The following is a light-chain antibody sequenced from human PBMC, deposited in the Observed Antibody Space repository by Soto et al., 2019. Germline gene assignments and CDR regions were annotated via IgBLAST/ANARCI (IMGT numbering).Light chain of an antibody. V-gene: IGKV1-39*01. CDR2: AAS. J-gene: IGKJ5*01. Sequence: DVQVTQSPSSLSAAVGDRVTITCRASDIISRHLNWYQQKPGKAPKLLIYAASSLQNGVPSRFSVSGSGTDVTLTISNLRPEDFATYYCQQSYSTLAITFGQGPRLEI. CDR3: QQSYSTLAIT. CDR1: DIISRH.